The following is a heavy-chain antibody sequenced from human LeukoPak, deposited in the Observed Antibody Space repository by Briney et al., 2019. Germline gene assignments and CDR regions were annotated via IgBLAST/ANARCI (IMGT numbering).Heavy chain of an antibody. CDR2: ISGSGGST. J-gene: IGHJ4*02. V-gene: IGHV3-23*01. D-gene: IGHD4-11*01. CDR3: AKDLRLQSVVDY. CDR1: GFTFSSYA. Sequence: GGSLRLSCAASGFTFSSYAVSWVRQAPGKGLEWVSAISGSGGSTYYADSVKGRFTISRDNSKNTLYLQMNSLRAEDTAVYYCAKDLRLQSVVDYWGQGTLVTVSS.